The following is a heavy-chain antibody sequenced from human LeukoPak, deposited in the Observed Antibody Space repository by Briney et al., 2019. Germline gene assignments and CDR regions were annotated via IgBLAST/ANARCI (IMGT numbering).Heavy chain of an antibody. CDR1: GFTFSSYG. D-gene: IGHD1-26*01. CDR3: AKEHGGSYFETDY. V-gene: IGHV3-23*01. CDR2: ISGSGGST. Sequence: PGGSLRLSCAASGFTFSSYGMHWVRQAPGKGLEWVSAISGSGGSTYYADSVKGRFTISRDNSKNTLYLQMNSLRAEDTAVYYCAKEHGGSYFETDYWGQGTLVTVSS. J-gene: IGHJ4*02.